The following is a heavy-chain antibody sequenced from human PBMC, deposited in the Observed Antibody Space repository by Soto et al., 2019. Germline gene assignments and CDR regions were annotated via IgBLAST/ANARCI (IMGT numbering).Heavy chain of an antibody. D-gene: IGHD6-19*01. J-gene: IGHJ3*02. CDR1: GFTFSSYW. Sequence: GGSLRLSCAASGFTFSSYWMHWVRQAPGKGLVWVSRINSDGSSTSYADSVKGRFTISRDNAKNTLYLQMNSLRAEDTAVYYCARAKYSSVIYSDAFDIWGQGTMVTVSS. V-gene: IGHV3-74*01. CDR2: INSDGSST. CDR3: ARAKYSSVIYSDAFDI.